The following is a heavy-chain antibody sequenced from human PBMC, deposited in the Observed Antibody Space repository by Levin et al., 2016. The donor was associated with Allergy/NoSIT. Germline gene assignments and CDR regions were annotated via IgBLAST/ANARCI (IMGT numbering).Heavy chain of an antibody. CDR2: INHRGNT. Sequence: WIRQPPGKGLEWIGEINHRGNTDYNPSLKSRVTISVATSKNQFSLNLNSVTAADTAVYYCVREAWGSGSTWGQGTLVTVSS. CDR3: VREAWGSGST. V-gene: IGHV4-34*01. J-gene: IGHJ4*02. D-gene: IGHD3-10*01.